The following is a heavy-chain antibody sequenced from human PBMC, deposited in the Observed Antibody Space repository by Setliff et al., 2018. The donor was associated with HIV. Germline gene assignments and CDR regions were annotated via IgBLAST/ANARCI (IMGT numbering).Heavy chain of an antibody. CDR2: IYHSGST. Sequence: SETLSLTCDVSGVSISDNKYWNWVRQPPGKGLEWIGEIYHSGSTNYNPSLKSRVNISIDMSKKRSSLKLTSGTAADTAVYYCARLHIAYGSWFFDHWGQGILVTVSS. CDR1: GVSISDNKY. D-gene: IGHD3-10*01. J-gene: IGHJ5*02. V-gene: IGHV4-4*02. CDR3: ARLHIAYGSWFFDH.